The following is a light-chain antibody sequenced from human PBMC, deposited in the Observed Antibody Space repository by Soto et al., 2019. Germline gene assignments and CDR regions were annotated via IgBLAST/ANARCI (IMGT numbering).Light chain of an antibody. V-gene: IGLV2-11*01. CDR1: SSDVGAYNY. J-gene: IGLJ1*01. CDR2: DVS. Sequence: QSVLTQPRSVSGSPGQSVTISCTGTSSDVGAYNYVSWYQQESGKAPKVMIYDVSQRPSGVPDRFSATKSGNLAYLTISGLRAEDEADYYCCSYAGSSYVFGTGTQLTVL. CDR3: CSYAGSSYV.